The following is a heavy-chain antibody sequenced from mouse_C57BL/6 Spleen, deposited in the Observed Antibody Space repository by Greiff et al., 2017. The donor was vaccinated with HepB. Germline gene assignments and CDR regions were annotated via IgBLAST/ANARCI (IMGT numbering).Heavy chain of an antibody. CDR2: IDPEDGDT. CDR1: GFNFKDYY. Sequence: EVQLQQSGAELVRPGASVKLSCTASGFNFKDYYIHWVKQRPEQGLEWIGRIDPEDGDTEYAPKFQGKATMTADTSSNTAYLQLSSLTSEDTAVYYCTTTVVAHFDDWGQGTTLTVSS. D-gene: IGHD1-1*01. J-gene: IGHJ2*01. V-gene: IGHV14-1*01. CDR3: TTTVVAHFDD.